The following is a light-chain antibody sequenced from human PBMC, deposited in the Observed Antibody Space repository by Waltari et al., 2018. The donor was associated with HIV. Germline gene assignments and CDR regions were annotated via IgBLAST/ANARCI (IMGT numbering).Light chain of an antibody. CDR2: DKG. V-gene: IGLV1-51*01. CDR1: SSNIGNDY. Sequence: QSVLTQPPSVSAAPGQKVTISCSRSSSNIGNDYVSWYQHVPGAAPRPLIYDKGKRPSGVPARFSGSESGTSATLAITGLQTGDEADYYGGTWDRTLGGGVFGGGTKLTVL. J-gene: IGLJ3*02. CDR3: GTWDRTLGGGV.